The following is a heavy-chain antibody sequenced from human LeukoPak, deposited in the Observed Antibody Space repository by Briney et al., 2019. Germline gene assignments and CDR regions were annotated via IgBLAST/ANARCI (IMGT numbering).Heavy chain of an antibody. V-gene: IGHV3-15*01. CDR3: TTDFGYYDSSDFPY. Sequence: GGSLRLSCAASGFTFSNAWMSWVRQAPGKGLEWVGRIRSKSVGGTADYAAPVKGRFTISRDDSKNTLYLQMNSLKTEDTAVYYCTTDFGYYDSSDFPYWGQGTLVTVSS. J-gene: IGHJ4*02. CDR2: IRSKSVGGTA. D-gene: IGHD3-22*01. CDR1: GFTFSNAW.